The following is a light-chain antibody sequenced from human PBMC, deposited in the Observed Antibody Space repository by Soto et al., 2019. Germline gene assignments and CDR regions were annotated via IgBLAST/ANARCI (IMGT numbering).Light chain of an antibody. V-gene: IGLV3-21*02. CDR2: DDT. J-gene: IGLJ3*02. CDR1: NIGSKS. CDR3: CSYTTTYTLV. Sequence: SYVLTQPPSVSVAPGQTARITCGGGNIGSKSVHWYQQRPGQAPVMVVYDDTDRPSGIPERIYGSKSGNTASLTISSLQFEDEADYYCCSYTTTYTLVFGGGTKLTVL.